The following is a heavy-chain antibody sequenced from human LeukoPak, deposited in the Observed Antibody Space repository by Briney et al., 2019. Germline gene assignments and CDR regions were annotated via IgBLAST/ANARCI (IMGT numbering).Heavy chain of an antibody. CDR2: FDPEDGET. V-gene: IGHV1-24*01. CDR3: ATGYCSGGSCFLNYYGMDV. J-gene: IGHJ6*02. CDR1: GYTLTELS. Sequence: ASVKVSCKVSGYTLTELSMHWVRQAPGKGREWMGGFDPEDGETIYAQKFQGRVTMTEDTSTDTAYMELSSLRSEDTAVYYCATGYCSGGSCFLNYYGMDVWGQGTTVTVSS. D-gene: IGHD2-15*01.